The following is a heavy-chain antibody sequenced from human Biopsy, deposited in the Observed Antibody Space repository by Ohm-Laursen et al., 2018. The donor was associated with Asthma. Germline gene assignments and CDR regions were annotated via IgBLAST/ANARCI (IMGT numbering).Heavy chain of an antibody. CDR1: GYTFNSAG. CDR3: ARAVDYSHYYGIDV. J-gene: IGHJ6*02. D-gene: IGHD3-10*01. Sequence: SVKVSCKTSGYTFNSAGITWVRQAPEQGLEWMGWISVYNGNTKVAQKLQDRVTMITNTSTSTAYMELRSLRSDDTAVYFCARAVDYSHYYGIDVWGQGTTVTVS. V-gene: IGHV1-18*01. CDR2: ISVYNGNT.